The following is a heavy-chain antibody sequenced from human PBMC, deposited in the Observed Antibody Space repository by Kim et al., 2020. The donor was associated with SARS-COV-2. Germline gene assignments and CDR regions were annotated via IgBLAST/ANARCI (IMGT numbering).Heavy chain of an antibody. D-gene: IGHD5-18*01. CDR1: GFTFSSYS. Sequence: GGSLRLSCAASGFTFSSYSMNWVRQAPGKGLEWVSSISSSSSYIYYADSVKGRFTISRDNAKNSLYLQMNSLRAEDTAVYYCARDLPRVDTAMVTEVLWGQGTLVTVSS. J-gene: IGHJ4*02. CDR3: ARDLPRVDTAMVTEVL. CDR2: ISSSSSYI. V-gene: IGHV3-21*01.